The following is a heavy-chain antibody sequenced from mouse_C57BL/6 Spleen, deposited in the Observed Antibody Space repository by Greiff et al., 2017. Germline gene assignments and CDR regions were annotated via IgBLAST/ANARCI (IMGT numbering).Heavy chain of an antibody. Sequence: VQLQQPGAELVRPGSSVKLSCTASGYTFTSYWMDWVKQRPGPGLEWIGNIYPSDSETHYNQKFKDKATLTEDKSSSTAYMQLSSLTSEDSAVYYCARGLLPFDYWGQGTTLTVSS. J-gene: IGHJ2*01. V-gene: IGHV1-61*01. CDR1: GYTFTSYW. CDR3: ARGLLPFDY. CDR2: IYPSDSET. D-gene: IGHD2-3*01.